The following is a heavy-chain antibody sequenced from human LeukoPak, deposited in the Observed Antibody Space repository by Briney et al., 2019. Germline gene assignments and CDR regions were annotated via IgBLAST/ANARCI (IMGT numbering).Heavy chain of an antibody. CDR2: ISSSGSTI. D-gene: IGHD5-24*01. Sequence: GGSLRLSCAASGFTFSDYYMSWIRQAPGKGLEWVSYISSSGSTIYYADSVKGRFTISRDNAKNSLYLQMNSLRAEDTAVYYCARARDDYNFLAVSFDYWGQGTLVTVSS. CDR1: GFTFSDYY. J-gene: IGHJ4*02. CDR3: ARARDDYNFLAVSFDY. V-gene: IGHV3-11*01.